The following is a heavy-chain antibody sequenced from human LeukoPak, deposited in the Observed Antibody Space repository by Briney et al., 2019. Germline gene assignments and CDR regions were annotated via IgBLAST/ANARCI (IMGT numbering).Heavy chain of an antibody. V-gene: IGHV3-23*01. D-gene: IGHD3-10*01. CDR3: AKALGFMVRGVPIDY. Sequence: GGSLRLSCAASGFTFSSYAMSWVRQAPGKGLEWVSGISRSGGSTYYADSVKGRFTISRDNSKNTLYLQMNSLRAEDTAVYYCAKALGFMVRGVPIDYWGRGTLVTVSS. CDR1: GFTFSSYA. CDR2: ISRSGGST. J-gene: IGHJ4*02.